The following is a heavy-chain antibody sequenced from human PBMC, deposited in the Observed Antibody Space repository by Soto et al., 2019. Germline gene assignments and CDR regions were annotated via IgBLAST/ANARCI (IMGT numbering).Heavy chain of an antibody. D-gene: IGHD3-3*01. CDR3: ARDTGVTPRKNYFDY. J-gene: IGHJ4*02. V-gene: IGHV1-69*13. Sequence: VKVSCKAPGGTFSSYSFNWVRQAPGQGLEWAGGIIPMFGTSNYAQKFQGRVTITADGSTTTAYMELRSLRSEDTAVYYCARDTGVTPRKNYFDYWGQGTLVTVSS. CDR2: IIPMFGTS. CDR1: GGTFSSYS.